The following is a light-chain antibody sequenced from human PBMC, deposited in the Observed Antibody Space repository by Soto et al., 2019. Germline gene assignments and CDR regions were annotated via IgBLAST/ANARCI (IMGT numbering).Light chain of an antibody. J-gene: IGLJ1*01. Sequence: TFPRAASRGSGPRITLSPPGNNQYVGGYNYVSWHQHHPGKAPKLMIYDVSERPSGVPDRFSGSKSGNTAPLTISGLQAEDEADYYCCSYAGSHNYVFAAGTNVNVL. V-gene: IGLV2-11*01. CDR2: DVS. CDR3: CSYAGSHNYV. CDR1: NQYVGGYNY.